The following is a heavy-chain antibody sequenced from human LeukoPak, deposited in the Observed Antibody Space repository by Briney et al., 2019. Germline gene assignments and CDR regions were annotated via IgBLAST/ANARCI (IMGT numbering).Heavy chain of an antibody. D-gene: IGHD1-1*01. J-gene: IGHJ4*02. CDR3: ATSITTPGAFDI. CDR2: IVSETVGGRT. CDR1: SVTFTKAW. V-gene: IGHV3-15*07. Sequence: GGSLRLSCAASSVTFTKAWMNWVRQAPGKGLEWVARIVSETVGGRTDYAASVKGRFTISRDDSKSTLFLQMSSLKIEDTAVYYCATSITTPGAFDIWGQGVLVTVSS.